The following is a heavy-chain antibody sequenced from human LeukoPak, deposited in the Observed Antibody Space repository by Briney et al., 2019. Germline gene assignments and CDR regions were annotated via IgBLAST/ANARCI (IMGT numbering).Heavy chain of an antibody. D-gene: IGHD5-18*01. CDR2: ISAYNGNT. CDR1: GYTFTSYG. CDR3: ARGWIQLWPYSMDV. Sequence: PRASVKLSCTASGYTFTSYGISWVRQAPGKGLEWMGWISAYNGNTNYAQKLQGRLTMTTDTSTSTAYMELRSLRSDDTAVCYCARGWIQLWPYSMDVWGQGTTVTVSS. V-gene: IGHV1-18*01. J-gene: IGHJ6*01.